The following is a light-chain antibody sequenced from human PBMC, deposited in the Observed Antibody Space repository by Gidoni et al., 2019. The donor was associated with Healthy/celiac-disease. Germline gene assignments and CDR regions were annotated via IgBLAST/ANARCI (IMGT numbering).Light chain of an antibody. V-gene: IGKV3-11*01. Sequence: ETLLTQSPATLSLSPGERATLSCRARQSVSSYLAWYQQKPGQAPRLLIYDASNRATGIPARFSGSGSGTDFTLTISSLEPEDFAVYYCQQRSNWPRLTFGGGTKVEIK. CDR2: DAS. J-gene: IGKJ4*01. CDR3: QQRSNWPRLT. CDR1: QSVSSY.